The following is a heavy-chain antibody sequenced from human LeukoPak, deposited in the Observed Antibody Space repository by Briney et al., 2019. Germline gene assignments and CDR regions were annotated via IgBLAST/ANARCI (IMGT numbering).Heavy chain of an antibody. J-gene: IGHJ4*02. CDR3: AKATAEFSSRCPDY. V-gene: IGHV3-23*01. D-gene: IGHD2-2*01. CDR1: GFTFSSYA. Sequence: GGSLRLSCAASGFTFSSYAMSWVRQAPGKGLEWVSAISGSGGSTYYADSVKGRFTISRDDSKDTQYLQMNSLRAEDTAVYYCAKATAEFSSRCPDYWGQGTLVTVSS. CDR2: ISGSGGST.